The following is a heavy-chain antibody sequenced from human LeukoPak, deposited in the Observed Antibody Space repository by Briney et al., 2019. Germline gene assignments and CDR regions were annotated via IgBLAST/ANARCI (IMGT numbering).Heavy chain of an antibody. Sequence: PGGSLRLSCAASGFTFSSYSMNWVRQAPGKGLEWVSSISSSSYIYYADSVKGRFTISRDNAENSLYLQMNSLRAEDTAVYYCAKEGLGLSGQEVVEYFQHWGQGTLVTVSS. CDR1: GFTFSSYS. V-gene: IGHV3-21*04. CDR3: AKEGLGLSGQEVVEYFQH. CDR2: ISSSSYI. J-gene: IGHJ1*01. D-gene: IGHD5-12*01.